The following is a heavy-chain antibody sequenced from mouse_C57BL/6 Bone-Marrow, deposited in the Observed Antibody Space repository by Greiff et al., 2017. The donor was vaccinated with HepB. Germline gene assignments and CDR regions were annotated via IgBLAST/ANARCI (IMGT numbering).Heavy chain of an antibody. CDR3: ARNYGSSPFAY. CDR1: GFNIKDYY. V-gene: IGHV14-2*01. D-gene: IGHD1-1*01. J-gene: IGHJ3*01. Sequence: DVKLVESGAELVKPGASVKLSCTASGFNIKDYYMHWVKQRTEQGLEWIGRIDPEDGETKYAPKFQGKATITADTSSNTAYLQLSSLTSEDTAVYYCARNYGSSPFAYWGQGTLVTVSA. CDR2: IDPEDGET.